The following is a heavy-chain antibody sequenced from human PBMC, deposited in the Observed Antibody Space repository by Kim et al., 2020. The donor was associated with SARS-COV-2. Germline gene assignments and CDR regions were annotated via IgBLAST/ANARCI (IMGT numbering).Heavy chain of an antibody. Sequence: SETLSLTCAVYGGSFSGYYWSWIRQPPGKGLEWIGEINHSGSTNYNPSLKSRVTISVDTSKNQFSLKLSSVTAADTAVYYCARIYSGYVHFDYWGQGTLVTVSS. D-gene: IGHD5-12*01. J-gene: IGHJ4*02. CDR1: GGSFSGYY. V-gene: IGHV4-34*01. CDR3: ARIYSGYVHFDY. CDR2: INHSGST.